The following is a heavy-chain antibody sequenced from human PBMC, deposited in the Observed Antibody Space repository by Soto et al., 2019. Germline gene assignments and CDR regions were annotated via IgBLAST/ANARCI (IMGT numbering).Heavy chain of an antibody. CDR2: INPNSGGT. D-gene: IGHD6-13*01. V-gene: IGHV1-2*04. J-gene: IGHJ6*02. CDR1: GYTFTGYY. CDR3: ARGQAAGTDYYYGMDG. Sequence: ASVKVSCKASGYTFTGYYMHWVRQAPGQGLEWMGWINPNSGGTNYAQKFQGWVTMTRDTSISTAYMELSRLRSDDTAVYYCARGQAAGTDYYYGMDGWGQATTVTVAS.